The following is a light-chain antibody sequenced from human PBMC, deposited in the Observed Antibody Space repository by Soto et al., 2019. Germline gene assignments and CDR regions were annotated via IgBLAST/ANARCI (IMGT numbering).Light chain of an antibody. CDR1: SGHSSYA. CDR3: QTWGSGIVV. CDR2: LNSDGSH. Sequence: HLVLTQSPSASASLGASVKLTCTLSSGHSSYAIAWHQQQPEKGPRYLMKLNSDGSHSKGDGIPDRFSGSSSGAERHLTISSLQSEDEADYYCQTWGSGIVVFGGGTKVTVL. J-gene: IGLJ2*01. V-gene: IGLV4-69*01.